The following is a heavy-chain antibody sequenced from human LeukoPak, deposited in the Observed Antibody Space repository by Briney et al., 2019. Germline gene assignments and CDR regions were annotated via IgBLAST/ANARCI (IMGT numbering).Heavy chain of an antibody. D-gene: IGHD3-3*01. V-gene: IGHV4-4*07. CDR3: ARSITIFGVVGYSSSSDWFDP. CDR2: IYISGST. CDR1: GGSISSYY. Sequence: SETLSLTCTVSGGSISSYYWSWIRQPAGKGLEWVGRIYISGSTNYNPSLKSRVTMSGDTSKNQSSLKLRSVTAADTAVYYCARSITIFGVVGYSSSSDWFDPWGQGTLVTVSS. J-gene: IGHJ5*02.